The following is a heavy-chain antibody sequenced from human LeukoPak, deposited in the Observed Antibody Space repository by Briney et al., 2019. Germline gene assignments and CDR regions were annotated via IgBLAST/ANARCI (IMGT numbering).Heavy chain of an antibody. CDR3: ARWSYSSGWSNY. CDR1: GGSISSYY. CDR2: IYYSGST. D-gene: IGHD6-19*01. J-gene: IGHJ4*02. V-gene: IGHV4-59*08. Sequence: SETLSLTCTVSGGSISSYYWSWIRQPPEKGLEWIGYIYYSGSTNYNPSLKSRVTLSVDTSKNQFSLKLSSVTAADTAVYYCARWSYSSGWSNYWGQGTLVTVSS.